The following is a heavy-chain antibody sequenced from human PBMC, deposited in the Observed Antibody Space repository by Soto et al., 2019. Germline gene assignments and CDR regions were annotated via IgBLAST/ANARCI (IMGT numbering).Heavy chain of an antibody. J-gene: IGHJ6*02. CDR3: ASEMAFDQSSGPGGYYYYYGMDV. CDR2: IYYSGST. CDR1: GGSVSSGSYY. D-gene: IGHD3-22*01. V-gene: IGHV4-61*01. Sequence: PSETLSLTCTVSGGSVSSGSYYWSWIRQPPGKGLEWIGYIYYSGSTNYNPSLKSRVTISVDTSKNQFSLKLSSVTAADTAVYYCASEMAFDQSSGPGGYYYYYGMDVWGQGTTVTAP.